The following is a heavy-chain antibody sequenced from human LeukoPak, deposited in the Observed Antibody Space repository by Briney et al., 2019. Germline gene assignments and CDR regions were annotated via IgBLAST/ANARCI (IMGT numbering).Heavy chain of an antibody. V-gene: IGHV3-21*01. CDR1: GFTFSSYS. D-gene: IGHD3-9*01. CDR2: ISSSSSYI. Sequence: GGSLRLSCAASGFTFSSYSMTWVRQAPGKGLEWVSSISSSSSYIYYADSVKGRFTISRDNAKNSLYLQMNSLRAEDTAVYYCARNPSATYYDILTGYAIDYWGQGTLVTVSS. CDR3: ARNPSATYYDILTGYAIDY. J-gene: IGHJ4*02.